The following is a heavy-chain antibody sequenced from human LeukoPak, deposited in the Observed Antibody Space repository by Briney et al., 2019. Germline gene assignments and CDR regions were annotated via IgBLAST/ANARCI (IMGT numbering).Heavy chain of an antibody. D-gene: IGHD6-19*01. V-gene: IGHV1-2*02. J-gene: IGHJ4*02. CDR2: INPNSGGT. CDR1: GYTFTGYY. CDR3: ARDQLAVAGISFDY. Sequence: ASVKVSCKASGYTFTGYYMHWVRQAPGQGLEWMGWINPNSGGTNYAQKFQGGVTMTRDTSISTAYMELSRLRSDDTAVYYCARDQLAVAGISFDYWGQGTLVTVSS.